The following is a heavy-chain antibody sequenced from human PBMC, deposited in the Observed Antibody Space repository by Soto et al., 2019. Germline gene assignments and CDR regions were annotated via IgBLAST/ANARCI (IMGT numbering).Heavy chain of an antibody. CDR3: ASTAIVLTLDY. D-gene: IGHD5-18*01. CDR2: INSDGSST. V-gene: IGHV3-74*01. J-gene: IGHJ4*02. CDR1: GFTFSRYW. Sequence: PGGSLRLSCAASGFTFSRYWMHWVRQAPGKGLVWVSRINSDGSSTNYADSVKGRFTISRDNAKNTLYLQMNSLRAEDTAIYYYASTAIVLTLDYWGQGTPVTVSS.